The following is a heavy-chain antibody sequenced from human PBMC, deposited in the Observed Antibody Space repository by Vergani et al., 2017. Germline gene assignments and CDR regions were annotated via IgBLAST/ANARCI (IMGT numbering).Heavy chain of an antibody. J-gene: IGHJ5*02. V-gene: IGHV3-30*18. Sequence: QVQLVESGGGVVQPGRSLRLSCAASGFTFSSYGMHWVRQAPGKGLEWVAGISYDGSNKYYADSVKGRFTISRDNSKNTLYLQMNILRAEDTAVYYCAKDFGVYGSLKNGFDPWGQGTLVTVSS. CDR2: ISYDGSNK. CDR3: AKDFGVYGSLKNGFDP. D-gene: IGHD3-10*01. CDR1: GFTFSSYG.